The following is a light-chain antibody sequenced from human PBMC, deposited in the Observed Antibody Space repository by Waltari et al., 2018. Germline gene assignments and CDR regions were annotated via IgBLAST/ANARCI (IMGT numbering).Light chain of an antibody. CDR2: RAS. Sequence: EIVLTKSPGTASLSPGARVTLSCSASQSVGSSSFAWYQQKPGQAPRLVIYRASRRATGIPDRFSGSGSGTDFSLTISRLEPEDFAVYYCQQHGTLPATFGQGTKVEVK. CDR3: QQHGTLPAT. J-gene: IGKJ1*01. CDR1: QSVGSSS. V-gene: IGKV3-20*01.